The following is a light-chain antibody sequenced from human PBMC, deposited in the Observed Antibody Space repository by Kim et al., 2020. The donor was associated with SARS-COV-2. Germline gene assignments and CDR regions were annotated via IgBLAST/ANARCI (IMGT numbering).Light chain of an antibody. Sequence: RVPDSGTGSSCKIGAGYDVNWDTKFPRAAPKLLMSAYNNRPSGVPDRFSGATSGTSASLAITGLQAEDEADYYCQSYDGSLNGWVFGGGTQLTVL. CDR2: AYN. J-gene: IGLJ3*02. CDR1: SCKIGAGYD. V-gene: IGLV1-40*01. CDR3: QSYDGSLNGWV.